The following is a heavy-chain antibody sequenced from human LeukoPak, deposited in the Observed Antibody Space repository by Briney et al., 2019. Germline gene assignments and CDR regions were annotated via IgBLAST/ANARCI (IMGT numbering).Heavy chain of an antibody. D-gene: IGHD6-13*01. CDR3: AREIPGTVGLDS. Sequence: GGSLRPSCAASGFTFSDYWMTWVRQAPGKGLEWVANIKQDGSEKYNVDSVKGRFTIFRDNAKNSLYLQMNSLRAEDTAVYYCAREIPGTVGLDSWGHGTLVTVSS. V-gene: IGHV3-7*01. J-gene: IGHJ5*01. CDR2: IKQDGSEK. CDR1: GFTFSDYW.